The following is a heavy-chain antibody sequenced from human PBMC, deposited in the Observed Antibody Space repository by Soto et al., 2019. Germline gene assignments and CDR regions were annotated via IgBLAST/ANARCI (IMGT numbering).Heavy chain of an antibody. J-gene: IGHJ4*02. CDR2: ISGSGGSP. D-gene: IGHD6-13*01. V-gene: IGHV3-23*01. CDR3: AREGDITAAFDY. CDR1: GLIFSNYA. Sequence: LRLSCVAPGLIFSNYAMSWVRQAPGKGLEWVSGISGSGGSPHYADSAKGRFTISRDNSKNTLFLQMNTLRAEDTAVYYCAREGDITAAFDYWGQGTLVTVSS.